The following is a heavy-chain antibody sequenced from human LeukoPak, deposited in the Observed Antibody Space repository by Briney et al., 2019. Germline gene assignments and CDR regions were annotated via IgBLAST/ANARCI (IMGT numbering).Heavy chain of an antibody. D-gene: IGHD6-13*01. V-gene: IGHV1-2*02. J-gene: IGHJ4*02. CDR2: INPHNGGT. Sequence: ASVKVSCKASGYTFTGYYIHWVRQAPGQGLEWMAWINPHNGGTNYAQKFQGRVIMTSDTSISTAYMELSSLRSDDTAVYYCAREQQQLPGTDEAFDYWGQGTLVTVSS. CDR3: AREQQQLPGTDEAFDY. CDR1: GYTFTGYY.